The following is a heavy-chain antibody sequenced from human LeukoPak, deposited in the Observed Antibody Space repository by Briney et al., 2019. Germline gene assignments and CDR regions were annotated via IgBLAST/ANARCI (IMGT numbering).Heavy chain of an antibody. CDR3: ARDTFDY. CDR1: GFTFSSYS. J-gene: IGHJ4*02. V-gene: IGHV3-21*01. CDR2: ISSSSYI. Sequence: GGSLRLSCAASGFTFSSYSMNWVRQAPGKGLEWVSSISSSSYIFYADSGKGRFTISRDNTKNSLYLQMNSLRAEDTAFYYCARDTFDYWGQGTLVTVSS.